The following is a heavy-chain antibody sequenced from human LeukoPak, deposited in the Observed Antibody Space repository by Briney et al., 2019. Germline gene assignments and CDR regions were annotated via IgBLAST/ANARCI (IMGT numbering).Heavy chain of an antibody. Sequence: SETLSLTCTVSGGSISSSDYYWGWIRQPPGKGLEWIGSIYYGGSTYYNPSLKSRVTISVDTSMNQFSLKLSFVTTADTAVYYCARALGYCSGGSCTRGYNWFDPWGQGTLVTVPS. CDR1: GGSISSSDYY. CDR3: ARALGYCSGGSCTRGYNWFDP. CDR2: IYYGGST. J-gene: IGHJ5*02. V-gene: IGHV4-39*01. D-gene: IGHD2-15*01.